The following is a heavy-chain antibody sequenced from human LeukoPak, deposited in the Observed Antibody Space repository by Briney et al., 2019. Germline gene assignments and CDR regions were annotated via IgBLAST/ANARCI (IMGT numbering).Heavy chain of an antibody. CDR1: GYTFSVYW. Sequence: ASVKVSCKASGYTFSVYWIHWVRLVPGQGLEWMGWINPNSGGTNFAQKFQGRVTMTRDTSITTVYMELSRLTSDDTAIFYRAVAPGDYWGQGTLVTVSS. CDR2: INPNSGGT. D-gene: IGHD2-21*01. CDR3: AVAPGDY. J-gene: IGHJ4*02. V-gene: IGHV1-2*02.